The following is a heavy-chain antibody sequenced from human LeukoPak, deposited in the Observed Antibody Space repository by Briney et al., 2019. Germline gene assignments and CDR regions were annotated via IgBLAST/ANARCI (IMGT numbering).Heavy chain of an antibody. D-gene: IGHD2-2*01. V-gene: IGHV1-2*02. J-gene: IGHJ4*02. CDR3: ARAKFLLVPAASFDY. CDR2: INPNSGGT. CDR1: GYTFAGYY. Sequence: ASVKVSCKASGYTFAGYYMHWVRQAPGQGLEWMGWINPNSGGTNYAQMFQGRVTMTRDTSISTAYMELSRLRSDDTAVYYCARAKFLLVPAASFDYWGQGTLVTVSS.